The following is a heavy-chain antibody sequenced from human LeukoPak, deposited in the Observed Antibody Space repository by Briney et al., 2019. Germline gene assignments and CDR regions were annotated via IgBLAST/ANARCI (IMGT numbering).Heavy chain of an antibody. CDR1: GFTFSSYW. J-gene: IGHJ3*02. CDR3: ARVAYYYDSSDYYSHAFDI. Sequence: TGGSLRLSCAASGFTFSSYWMHWVRQAPGKGLVWVSHINNDGSSTTYADSVKGRFTISRDNAKNTLYLQMNSLRDEDTAVYYCARVAYYYDSSDYYSHAFDIWGQGTMVTVPS. V-gene: IGHV3-74*01. D-gene: IGHD3-22*01. CDR2: INNDGSST.